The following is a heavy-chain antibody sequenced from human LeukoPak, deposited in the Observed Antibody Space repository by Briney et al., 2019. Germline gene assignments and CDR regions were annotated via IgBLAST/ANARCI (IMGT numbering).Heavy chain of an antibody. CDR1: GYSFTSYW. V-gene: IGHV5-51*01. CDR3: ARISIAAAANDAFDI. J-gene: IGHJ3*02. D-gene: IGHD6-13*01. CDR2: IYPADSDI. Sequence: GESLKISCKGSGYSFTSYWIGWVRQVPGKGLEWMGIIYPADSDIRYSPSFQGQVTISADKSISTAYLQWNSLKASDTAMYYCARISIAAAANDAFDIWGQGTMVTVSS.